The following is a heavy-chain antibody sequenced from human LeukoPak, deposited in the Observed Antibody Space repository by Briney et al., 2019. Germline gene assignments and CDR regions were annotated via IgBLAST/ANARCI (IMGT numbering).Heavy chain of an antibody. V-gene: IGHV3-30*02. CDR3: AKGRSVDY. CDR2: IRYDGSNK. CDR1: GFTFSSYG. D-gene: IGHD3-3*01. J-gene: IGHJ4*02. Sequence: GGSLGLSCAASGFTFSSYGMHWVRQAPGKGLEWVAFIRYDGSNKCYADSVKGRFTISRDNSKNTLYLQMNSLRAEDTAVYYCAKGRSVDYWGQGTLVTVSS.